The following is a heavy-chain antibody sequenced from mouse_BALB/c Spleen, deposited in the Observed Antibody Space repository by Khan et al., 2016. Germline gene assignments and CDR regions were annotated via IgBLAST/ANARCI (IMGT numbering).Heavy chain of an antibody. CDR1: GFTFSDAW. CDR3: TMIYDGYY. V-gene: IGHV6-6*01. CDR2: IRRKAHHHAT. J-gene: IGHJ2*01. D-gene: IGHD2-3*01. Sequence: EVTLEESGGGLVQPGGSMKLSCAASGFTFSDAWMDWVRQSPAKGLEWVAEIRRKAHHHATYYAESVTGRFTISRDDSKSSVYLQMNSLRAEDTGMYYCTMIYDGYYWGQGTTLTVSS.